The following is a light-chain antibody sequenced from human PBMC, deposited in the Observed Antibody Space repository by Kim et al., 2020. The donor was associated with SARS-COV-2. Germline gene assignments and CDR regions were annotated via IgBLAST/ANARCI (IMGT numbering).Light chain of an antibody. V-gene: IGKV3-15*01. Sequence: EIVMTQSPATLSVSPGERATLSCRASQSVSSKLAWYQQKPGQPPRLLIYDASTRATGIPARFSGSGSGTEFTLTISSLQSEDFAVYYCQQYKNWPRTFGQGTKLEI. CDR2: DAS. CDR1: QSVSSK. J-gene: IGKJ2*01. CDR3: QQYKNWPRT.